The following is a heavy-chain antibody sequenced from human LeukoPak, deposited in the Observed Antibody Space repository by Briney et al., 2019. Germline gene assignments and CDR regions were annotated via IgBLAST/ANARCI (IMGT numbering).Heavy chain of an antibody. D-gene: IGHD6-13*01. CDR3: ARSTRSSSWYARYALDL. J-gene: IGHJ3*01. CDR1: GFTFSSYE. V-gene: IGHV3-48*03. CDR2: ITGSGSTI. Sequence: PGGSLRLSCAASGFTFSSYELNWVRQVPGKGLEWLTYITGSGSTIFYADSVKGRITISRDNAENSLYLQMNSLRAGDTALYYCARSTRSSSWYARYALDLWGQGTMVTVSS.